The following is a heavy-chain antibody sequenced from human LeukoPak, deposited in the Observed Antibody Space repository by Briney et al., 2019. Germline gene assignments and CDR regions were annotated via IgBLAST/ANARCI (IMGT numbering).Heavy chain of an antibody. CDR1: GFTFSSYA. Sequence: GGSLRLSCAASGFTFSSYAMHWVRQAPGKGLEWVAVISYDGSNKYYADSVKGRFTFSRDNSKNTLYLQMNSLRAEDTAVYYCARDVLRYFDWLSTPPDYWGQGTLVTVSS. J-gene: IGHJ4*02. V-gene: IGHV3-30*04. CDR3: ARDVLRYFDWLSTPPDY. CDR2: ISYDGSNK. D-gene: IGHD3-9*01.